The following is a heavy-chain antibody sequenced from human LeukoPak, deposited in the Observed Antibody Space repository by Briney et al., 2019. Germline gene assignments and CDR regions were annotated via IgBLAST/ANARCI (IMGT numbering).Heavy chain of an antibody. CDR3: ARRNPAASGQGLDY. J-gene: IGHJ4*02. Sequence: PSDTLSLTRTVSGGFISGYYWSWIGQPPRKRLEWIGYIYHSGTTSYNPSLKSRLTLSVDTSENQFSLELTSVTGADTAVYYWARRNPAASGQGLDYWGQGTLVTVSS. CDR1: GGFISGYY. V-gene: IGHV4-59*08. CDR2: IYHSGTT. D-gene: IGHD6-13*01.